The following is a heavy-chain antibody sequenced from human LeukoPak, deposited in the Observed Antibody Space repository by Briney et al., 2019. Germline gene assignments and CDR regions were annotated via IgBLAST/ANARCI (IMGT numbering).Heavy chain of an antibody. CDR3: ARGRTMVRGVIINSGY. CDR1: GGSLSGYY. Sequence: SETLSLTCAVYGGSLSGYYWSWIRQPPGEGLEWIGEINHSGSTNYNPSLKSRVTISVDTSKNQFSLKLSSVTATDTAVYYCARGRTMVRGVIINSGYWGQGTLVTVSS. CDR2: INHSGST. D-gene: IGHD3-10*01. J-gene: IGHJ4*02. V-gene: IGHV4-34*01.